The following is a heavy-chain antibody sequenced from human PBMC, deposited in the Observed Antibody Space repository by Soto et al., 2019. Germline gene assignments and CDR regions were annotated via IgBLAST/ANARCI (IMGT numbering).Heavy chain of an antibody. V-gene: IGHV1-69*02. CDR2: IIPILGIA. CDR1: GGTFSSYT. J-gene: IGHJ4*02. CDR3: ASGEEGTPDY. D-gene: IGHD7-27*01. Sequence: QVQLVQSGAEVKKPGSSVKVSCKASGGTFSSYTISWVRQAPGQGLEWMGRIIPILGIANYAQKFHGSVTITADQSTSTAYMELSSLRSEDTAVYYCASGEEGTPDYWGQGTLVTVSS.